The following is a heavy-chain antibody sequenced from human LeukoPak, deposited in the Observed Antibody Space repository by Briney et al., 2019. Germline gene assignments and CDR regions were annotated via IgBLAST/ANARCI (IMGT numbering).Heavy chain of an antibody. D-gene: IGHD1-26*01. CDR3: LYSGSSDAFDI. V-gene: IGHV1-69*02. CDR2: IIPILGIA. Sequence: SVKVSCKASGGTFSSYTISWVRQAPGQGLEWMGRIIPILGIANYAQKFQGIVTITADKSTSTAYMELSSLRSEDTAVYYCLYSGSSDAFDIWGQGTMVTVSS. J-gene: IGHJ3*02. CDR1: GGTFSSYT.